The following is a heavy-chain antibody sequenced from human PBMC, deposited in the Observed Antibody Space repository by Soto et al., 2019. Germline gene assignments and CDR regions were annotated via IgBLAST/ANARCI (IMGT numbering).Heavy chain of an antibody. CDR1: GFTFSSYA. CDR3: ARDADYDILTGYYYGMDV. J-gene: IGHJ6*02. Sequence: QVQLVESGGGVVQPGRSLRLSWAASGFTFSSYAMHWVRQAPGKGLEWVAVISYDGSNKYYADSVKGRFTISRDNSKNTLYLQMNSLRAEDTAVYYCARDADYDILTGYYYGMDVWGQGTTVTVSS. CDR2: ISYDGSNK. V-gene: IGHV3-30-3*01. D-gene: IGHD3-9*01.